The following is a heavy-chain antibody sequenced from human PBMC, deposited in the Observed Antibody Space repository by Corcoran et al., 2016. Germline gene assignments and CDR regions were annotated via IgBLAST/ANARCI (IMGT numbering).Heavy chain of an antibody. D-gene: IGHD3-10*01. CDR2: ISAYNGNT. Sequence: QVQLVQSGAEVKKPGASVKVSCKASGYTFTSYGISWVRQAPGQGLEWMGWISAYNGNTNYAQKLQGRVTMTTDTSTSTAYMELRSLRSDDTAVYYCARDLRRMVRGAILNDAFDIWGQGTMVTVSS. CDR3: ARDLRRMVRGAILNDAFDI. CDR1: GYTFTSYG. V-gene: IGHV1-18*01. J-gene: IGHJ3*02.